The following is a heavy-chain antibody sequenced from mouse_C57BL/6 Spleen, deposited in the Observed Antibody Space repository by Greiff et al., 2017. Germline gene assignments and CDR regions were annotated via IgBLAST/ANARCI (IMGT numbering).Heavy chain of an antibody. Sequence: EVKLMESGEGLVKPGGSLKLSCAASGFTFSSYAMSWVRQTPEKRLEWVAYISSGGDYIYYADTVKGRFTISRDNARNTLYLQMSSLKSEDTAMYYCTRGGPYYSNLYYYAMDYWGQGTSVTVSS. CDR1: GFTFSSYA. CDR2: ISSGGDYI. D-gene: IGHD2-5*01. CDR3: TRGGPYYSNLYYYAMDY. V-gene: IGHV5-9-1*02. J-gene: IGHJ4*01.